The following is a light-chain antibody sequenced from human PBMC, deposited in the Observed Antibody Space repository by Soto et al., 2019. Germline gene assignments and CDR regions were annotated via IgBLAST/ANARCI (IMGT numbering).Light chain of an antibody. CDR1: SGHSGYT. J-gene: IGLJ2*01. V-gene: IGLV4-60*02. Sequence: QLVLTQSSSASASLGSSVKLTCTLSSGHSGYTIAWHQQQPGKAPRYLMKLEGSGSYNKGSGVPDRFSGSSSGADRYLTISNLQFEDEADYYCETWDSNSWVFGGGTKLTVL. CDR2: LEGSGSY. CDR3: ETWDSNSWV.